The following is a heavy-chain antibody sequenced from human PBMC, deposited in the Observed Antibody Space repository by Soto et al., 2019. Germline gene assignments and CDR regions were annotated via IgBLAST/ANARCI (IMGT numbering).Heavy chain of an antibody. CDR3: ASRYCSGGSCSVDY. J-gene: IGHJ4*02. Sequence: PSETLSLTCTVSGGSISSSNYYWGWIRQPPGKGLEWIGSISYSGSTYYNPSLKSRVTISVDTSKNQFSLKLSSVTAADTAVYYCASRYCSGGSCSVDYWGQGTLVTVSS. V-gene: IGHV4-39*01. CDR1: GGSISSSNYY. D-gene: IGHD2-15*01. CDR2: ISYSGST.